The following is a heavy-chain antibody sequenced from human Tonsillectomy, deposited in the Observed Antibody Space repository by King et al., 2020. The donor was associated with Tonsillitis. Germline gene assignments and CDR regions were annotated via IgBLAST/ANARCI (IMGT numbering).Heavy chain of an antibody. D-gene: IGHD3-3*01. CDR2: ISSSGTKT. V-gene: IGHV3-23*04. Sequence: QLVESGGGLLQPGQSLRLSCAVSGVTFSSYAMTWVRQAPGKGLEWVSGISSSGTKTYYADSVKGRFSISRDNSKNTLYLQMNSLRVEDTAVYYVAKCPHLEWLLYYGLDVWGQGPTVTVAS. CDR1: GVTFSSYA. J-gene: IGHJ6*02. CDR3: AKCPHLEWLLYYGLDV.